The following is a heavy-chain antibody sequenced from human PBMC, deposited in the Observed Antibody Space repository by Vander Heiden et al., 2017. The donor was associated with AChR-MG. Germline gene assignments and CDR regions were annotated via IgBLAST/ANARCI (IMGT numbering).Heavy chain of an antibody. V-gene: IGHV4-59*01. Sequence: QVQLQESGPGLVKPSETLSLTCTVSGGSISSYYWSWIRQPPGKGLEWIGYIYYSGSTNYTKSLKRRVTISVDTSKNQFSRKLSSVTAAETAVYYCARDVALVGGSSRIGAFDIWGQGTMVTVSS. D-gene: IGHD1-26*01. CDR2: IYYSGST. CDR3: ARDVALVGGSSRIGAFDI. J-gene: IGHJ3*02. CDR1: GGSISSYY.